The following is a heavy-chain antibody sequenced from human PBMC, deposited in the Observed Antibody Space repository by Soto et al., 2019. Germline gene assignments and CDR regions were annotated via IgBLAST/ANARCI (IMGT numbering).Heavy chain of an antibody. CDR1: GGSISSYY. Sequence: QVQLQESGPGLVKPSETLSLTCTVSGGSISSYYWSWIRQPPGKGLEWIGYIYYSGSTDYNPSLNSRVTISVDTSKKHFSLKLGSVTAADTAIYYCARQREDHYDDYGMDVWGQGTTVIVSS. V-gene: IGHV4-59*08. CDR3: ARQREDHYDDYGMDV. J-gene: IGHJ6*02. CDR2: IYYSGST. D-gene: IGHD1-26*01.